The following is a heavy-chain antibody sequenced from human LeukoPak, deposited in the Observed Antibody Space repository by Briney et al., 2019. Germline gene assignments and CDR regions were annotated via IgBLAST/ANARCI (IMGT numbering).Heavy chain of an antibody. D-gene: IGHD5-24*01. CDR1: GGSISSYY. V-gene: IGHV4-59*01. J-gene: IGHJ5*02. CDR3: ARETIAPNNWFDP. Sequence: ETPSLTCTVSGGSISSYYWSWIGQPPGRGLEWIGHINDSGSTSYHPPHKRRVTISQDTSKNQFSLKLSSVTAADTAVYYCARETIAPNNWFDPWG. CDR2: INDSGST.